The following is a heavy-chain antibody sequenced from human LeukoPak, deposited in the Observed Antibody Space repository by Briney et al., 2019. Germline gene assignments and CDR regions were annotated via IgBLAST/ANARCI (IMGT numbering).Heavy chain of an antibody. V-gene: IGHV3-48*01. CDR2: ISSRSSAI. CDR3: AKDAGKGGVTLFDY. J-gene: IGHJ4*02. CDR1: GFTFSNYN. D-gene: IGHD2-21*02. Sequence: PGGSLRLSCAASGFTFSNYNMNWVRQAPGKGLEWVSYISSRSSAIYYADSVKGRFTISRDNAENSLYLQMNSLRAEDTAVYYCAKDAGKGGVTLFDYWGQGTLVTVSS.